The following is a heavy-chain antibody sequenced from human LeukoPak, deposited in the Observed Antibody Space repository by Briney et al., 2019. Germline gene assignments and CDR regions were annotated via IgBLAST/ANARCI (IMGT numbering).Heavy chain of an antibody. CDR2: IWYDGSNK. CDR1: GFTFNNYA. D-gene: IGHD1-14*01. CDR3: ARDKGNHPYNWFDP. V-gene: IGHV3-33*01. Sequence: GGSLRLSCAASGFTFNNYAMHWVRQAPGKGLEWVTTIWYDGSNKYYGDSVKGRFTISRDNSKSTLYLQMNSLRAEDTAVYYCARDKGNHPYNWFDPWGQGTLVTVSS. J-gene: IGHJ5*02.